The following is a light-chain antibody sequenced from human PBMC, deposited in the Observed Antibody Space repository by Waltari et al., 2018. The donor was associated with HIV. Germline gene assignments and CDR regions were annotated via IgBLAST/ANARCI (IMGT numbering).Light chain of an antibody. CDR3: QAWDSGTGV. CDR2: QDD. J-gene: IGLJ1*01. CDR1: KLDEKY. V-gene: IGLV3-1*01. Sequence: SYELTQPPSVSVSPGQAATITCSGDKLDEKYDCWYQQKPGRSPVLVIYQDDKRLSGIPDRFSGSNSGNTATLTISGTQTMDEADYYCQAWDSGTGVFGTGTTVTVL.